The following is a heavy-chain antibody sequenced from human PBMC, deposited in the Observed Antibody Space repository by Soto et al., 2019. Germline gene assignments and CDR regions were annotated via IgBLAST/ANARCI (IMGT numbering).Heavy chain of an antibody. CDR1: GFSFGNDW. CDR3: ARPERNSKYHPLPS. CDR2: IKEDGSEK. V-gene: IGHV3-7*01. J-gene: IGHJ4*02. Sequence: EVQLVESGGGLVQPGGSLRLSCTASGFSFGNDWMGWVRQAPGKGLEWVANIKEDGSEKFSVDSVRGRFTISRDNAKNSLYLQMNSLRADDPAVYYCARPERNSKYHPLPSWGQGTLVTVSS. D-gene: IGHD1-1*01.